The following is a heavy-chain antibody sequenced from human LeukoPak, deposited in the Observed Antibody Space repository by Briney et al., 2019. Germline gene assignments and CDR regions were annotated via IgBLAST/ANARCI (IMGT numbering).Heavy chain of an antibody. Sequence: GGSLRLSCAASGFTFSSYSMNWVRQAPGKGLEWVSSISSSSSYIYYADSVKGRFTISRDNAKNSLYLQMNSLRAEDTAVYYCAREGLWFGELGYYGMDVWGQGTTVTVSS. CDR3: AREGLWFGELGYYGMDV. CDR1: GFTFSSYS. J-gene: IGHJ6*02. D-gene: IGHD3-10*01. V-gene: IGHV3-21*01. CDR2: ISSSSSYI.